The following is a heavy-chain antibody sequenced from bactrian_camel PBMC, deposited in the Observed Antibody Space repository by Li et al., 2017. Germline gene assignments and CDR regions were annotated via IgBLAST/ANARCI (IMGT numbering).Heavy chain of an antibody. CDR1: KLTYSSNC. D-gene: IGHD8*01. J-gene: IGHJ4*01. Sequence: HVQLVESGGGSVQTGGSLALSCVAAKLTYSSNCMGWFRQAPGKEREGVAAILLRGDDTAYADAVKGRFTISRDNAKNTLFLQMNRLKTEDTGMYYCARMIYGPTWSATADRGQGTQVTVS. CDR3: ARMIYGPTWSATAD. V-gene: IGHV3S1*01. CDR2: ILLRGDDT.